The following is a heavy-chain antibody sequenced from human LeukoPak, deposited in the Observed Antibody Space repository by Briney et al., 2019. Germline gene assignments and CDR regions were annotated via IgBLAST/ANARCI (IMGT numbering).Heavy chain of an antibody. CDR3: AKSWRGSYYYFDS. V-gene: IGHV3-23*01. CDR2: ISGSGGST. J-gene: IGHJ4*02. Sequence: SGGSLRLSCAASGFTVSSNYMSWVRQAPGKGLEWVSAISGSGGSTYYADSVKGRFTISRDNSKNTLYLQMNSLRAEDTAVYYCAKSWRGSYYYFDSWGQGTLVTVSS. CDR1: GFTVSSNY. D-gene: IGHD1-26*01.